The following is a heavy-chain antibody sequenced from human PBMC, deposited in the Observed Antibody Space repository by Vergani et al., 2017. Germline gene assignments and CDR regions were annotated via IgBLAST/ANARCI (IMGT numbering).Heavy chain of an antibody. CDR2: IWYDGSNK. CDR3: ARETPPHCGGDCYPIFVHNWFDP. Sequence: QVQLVESGGGVVQPGRSLRLSCAASGFTFSSYGMHWVRQAPGKGLEWVAVIWYDGSNKYYADSVKGRFTISRDNSKNTLYLQMNSLRAEDTAVYYCARETPPHCGGDCYPIFVHNWFDPWGQGTLVTVSS. CDR1: GFTFSSYG. J-gene: IGHJ5*02. V-gene: IGHV3-33*01. D-gene: IGHD2-21*02.